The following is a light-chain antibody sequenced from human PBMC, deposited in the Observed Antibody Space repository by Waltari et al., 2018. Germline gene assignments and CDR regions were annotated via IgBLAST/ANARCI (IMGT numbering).Light chain of an antibody. CDR2: RNN. CDR3: SAWDSGLTVWL. V-gene: IGLV10-54*04. CDR1: SNNVGNQG. J-gene: IGLJ3*02. Sequence: QAGLTQPPSVSADLRQTATLTCTGNSNNVGNQGAAWLQQHQGRPPKLVSYRNNTRTSGISERFSASRSGNTASRTISELQPEDETDYYCSAWDSGLTVWLFGGGTKLTVL.